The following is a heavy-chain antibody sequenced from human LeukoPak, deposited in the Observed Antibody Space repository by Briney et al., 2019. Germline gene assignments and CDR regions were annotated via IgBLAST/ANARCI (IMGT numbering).Heavy chain of an antibody. Sequence: SETLSLXCTVSGGSINSYYWSWIRQPPGKGLEWIGYIYYSGSTNYNPSLKSRVTISVDTSKNQFSLKLSSVTAADTAVYYCARRMETIFGVVTDAFDIWGQGTMVTVSS. J-gene: IGHJ3*02. D-gene: IGHD3-3*01. CDR1: GGSINSYY. CDR2: IYYSGST. CDR3: ARRMETIFGVVTDAFDI. V-gene: IGHV4-59*01.